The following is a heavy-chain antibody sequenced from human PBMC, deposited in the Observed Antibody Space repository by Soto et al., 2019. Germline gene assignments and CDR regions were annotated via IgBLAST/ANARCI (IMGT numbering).Heavy chain of an antibody. J-gene: IGHJ4*02. Sequence: EVHLLESGGDLVQPGGSLRLSCAASGFTFSSNAMTWVRQAPGKGLEWVSVITTTGGDTLYADSVKGRFTISRDNSKNTLYLQMNSLRAEDTAIYYCARASGESYPGSRVFDSWGQGTRVTVSS. CDR1: GFTFSSNA. CDR2: ITTTGGDT. V-gene: IGHV3-23*01. D-gene: IGHD3-10*01. CDR3: ARASGESYPGSRVFDS.